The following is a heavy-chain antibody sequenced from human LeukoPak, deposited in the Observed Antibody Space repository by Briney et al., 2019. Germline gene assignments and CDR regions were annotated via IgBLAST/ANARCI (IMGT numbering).Heavy chain of an antibody. CDR3: ASTTYYYGSGSYY. Sequence: PGGSLRLSCAASGFTVSSNYMSWVRQAPGKGLEWVSVIYSGGSTYYADSVKGRFTISRDNSKNTLYLQMNSLRAEDTAVYYCASTTYYYGSGSYYWGQGTLVTVSP. V-gene: IGHV3-66*01. D-gene: IGHD3-10*01. J-gene: IGHJ4*02. CDR1: GFTVSSNY. CDR2: IYSGGST.